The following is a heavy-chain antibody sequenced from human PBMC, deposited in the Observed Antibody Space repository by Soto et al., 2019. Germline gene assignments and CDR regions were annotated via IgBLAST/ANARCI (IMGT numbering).Heavy chain of an antibody. CDR2: ISGRGGST. V-gene: IGHV3-23*01. Sequence: EVQLLESGGGLVQPGGSLRLSCAASGFTFSSYAMSWVRQAPGKGLEWVSAISGRGGSTYYADSVKGRFTISRDNSKNTLDLQMNSLRAEDTAVYYCAKDSNGFGELLYLFFDYWGQGTLVTVSS. CDR1: GFTFSSYA. CDR3: AKDSNGFGELLYLFFDY. D-gene: IGHD3-10*01. J-gene: IGHJ4*02.